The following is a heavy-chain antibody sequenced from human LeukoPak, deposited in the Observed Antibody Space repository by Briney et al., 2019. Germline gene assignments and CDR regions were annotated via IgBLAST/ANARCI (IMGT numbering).Heavy chain of an antibody. J-gene: IGHJ4*02. CDR3: ASVPYGDSKYFDY. Sequence: ASVKVSCKASGYTFTGYYMHWARQAPGQGLEWMGWINPNSGGTNYAQKFQGRVTMTRDTSISTAYMELSRLRSDDTAVYYCASVPYGDSKYFDYWGQGTLVTVSS. V-gene: IGHV1-2*02. CDR2: INPNSGGT. CDR1: GYTFTGYY. D-gene: IGHD4-17*01.